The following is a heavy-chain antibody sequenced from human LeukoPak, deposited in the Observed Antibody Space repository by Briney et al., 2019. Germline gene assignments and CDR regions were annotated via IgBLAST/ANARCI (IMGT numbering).Heavy chain of an antibody. CDR2: IYYSGST. CDR3: ARAQYSSGWYKDY. CDR1: GGSISSSSYY. Sequence: PSETLSLTCTVSGGSISSSSYYWGWIRQPPGKGLEWIGSIYYSGSTYYNPSLKSRVTISVDTSKNQFSLKLSSVTAADTAVYYCARAQYSSGWYKDYWGQGTLVTVSS. V-gene: IGHV4-39*07. J-gene: IGHJ4*02. D-gene: IGHD6-19*01.